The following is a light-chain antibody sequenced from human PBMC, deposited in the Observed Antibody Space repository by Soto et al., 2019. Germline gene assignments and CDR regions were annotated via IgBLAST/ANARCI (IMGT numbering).Light chain of an antibody. V-gene: IGKV3-15*01. Sequence: EIVMTQSPATLSVSPGERVILSCRTSQSVSSDLAWYQQKPGQTPRLLIFGASTRATGIPVRFSGSGSGTEFTLTINSLQSEDFAVYYCQQYNNWPPFTFGPGTKVDL. CDR3: QQYNNWPPFT. J-gene: IGKJ3*01. CDR1: QSVSSD. CDR2: GAS.